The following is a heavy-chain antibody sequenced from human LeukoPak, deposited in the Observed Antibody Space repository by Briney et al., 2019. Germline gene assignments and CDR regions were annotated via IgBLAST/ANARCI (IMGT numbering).Heavy chain of an antibody. CDR3: VRDHRESDF. V-gene: IGHV3-74*01. CDR2: INPDGSTT. Sequence: GGSLRLSCAASGFTFSRYWMHWVRQAPGKGLVWVSRINPDGSTTNYADSVQGRFTISRDNAKNMLYLQMNSLRAEDTAVYYCVRDHRESDFWGQGTLVTVSS. J-gene: IGHJ4*02. CDR1: GFTFSRYW.